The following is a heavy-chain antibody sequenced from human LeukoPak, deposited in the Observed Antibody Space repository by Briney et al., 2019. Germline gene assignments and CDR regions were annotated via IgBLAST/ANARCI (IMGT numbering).Heavy chain of an antibody. CDR2: ISGSGGST. J-gene: IGHJ3*02. D-gene: IGHD3-16*01. CDR1: GGTFSSYA. Sequence: ASVKVSCKASGGTFSSYAMSWVRQAPGKGLEWVSAISGSGGSTYYADSVKGRFTISRDNSKNTLYLQMNSLRAEDTAVYYCATNGGPMSAAFDIWGQGTMVTVSS. V-gene: IGHV3-23*01. CDR3: ATNGGPMSAAFDI.